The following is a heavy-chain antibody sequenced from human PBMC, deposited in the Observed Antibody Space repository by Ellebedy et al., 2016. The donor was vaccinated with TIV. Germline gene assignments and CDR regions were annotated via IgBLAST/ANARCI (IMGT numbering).Heavy chain of an antibody. D-gene: IGHD5-12*01. CDR2: IKSKTDGGTK. CDR3: TTESPNGYDYWGFRRIFDY. CDR1: GFTFSNAC. J-gene: IGHJ4*02. V-gene: IGHV3-15*01. Sequence: PGGSLRLSCAASGFTFSNACMSWVRQAPGKGLEWVGRIKSKTDGGTKDYAAPVKGRFNISREDSKNKLYLQMNSLKTEDTAVYYCTTESPNGYDYWGFRRIFDYWGQGTLVTVSS.